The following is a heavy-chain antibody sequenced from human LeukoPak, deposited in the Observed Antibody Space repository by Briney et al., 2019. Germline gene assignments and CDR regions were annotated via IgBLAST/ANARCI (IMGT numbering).Heavy chain of an antibody. CDR2: ISAYNGNT. J-gene: IGHJ5*02. V-gene: IGHV1-18*01. D-gene: IGHD3-10*01. CDR1: GYTFTSYG. Sequence: ASVKVSCKASGYTFTSYGISWVRQAPGQGLEWMGWISAYNGNTNYAQKLQGRVTMTTDTSTSTAYMELRSLRSDDTAVYYCARVGYYGSGSSNWFDPWGQGTLVTVSS. CDR3: ARVGYYGSGSSNWFDP.